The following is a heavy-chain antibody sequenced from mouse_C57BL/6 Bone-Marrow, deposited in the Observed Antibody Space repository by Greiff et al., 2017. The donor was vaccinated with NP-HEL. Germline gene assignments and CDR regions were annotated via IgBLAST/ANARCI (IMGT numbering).Heavy chain of an antibody. J-gene: IGHJ4*01. D-gene: IGHD2-4*01. CDR2: INPYNGGT. Sequence: EVKLMESGPVLVKPGASVKMSCKASGYTFTDYYMNWVKQSHGKSLEWIGVINPYNGGTSYNQKFKGKATLTVDKSSSTAYMELNSLTSEDSAVYYCAGYDYDGFYYAMDYWGQGTSVTVSS. CDR3: AGYDYDGFYYAMDY. CDR1: GYTFTDYY. V-gene: IGHV1-19*01.